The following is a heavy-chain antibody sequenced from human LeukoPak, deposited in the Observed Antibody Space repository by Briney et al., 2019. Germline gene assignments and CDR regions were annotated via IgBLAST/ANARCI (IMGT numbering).Heavy chain of an antibody. J-gene: IGHJ6*02. CDR1: GGSISSYY. Sequence: SETLSLTCTVSGGSISSYYWSWIRQPPGKGLEWIGYIYYSGSTNYNPSLKSRVTISVDTSKNQFSLKLSSVTAADTAVYYCARGQVSGYYGMDVWGQGTTVTVSS. V-gene: IGHV4-59*01. CDR3: ARGQVSGYYGMDV. CDR2: IYYSGST.